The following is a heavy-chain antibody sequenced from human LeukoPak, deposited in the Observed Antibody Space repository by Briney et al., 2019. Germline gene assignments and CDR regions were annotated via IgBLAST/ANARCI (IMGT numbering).Heavy chain of an antibody. Sequence: SETLSLTCAVYGGSFSGYYWSWIRQPPGKGLEWIGEINHSGSTNYNPSLKSRVTISVDTSENQFSLKLSSVTAADTAVYYCARCGYSYGSGIRFWFDPWGQGTLVTVSS. D-gene: IGHD5-18*01. CDR2: INHSGST. CDR1: GGSFSGYY. V-gene: IGHV4-34*01. CDR3: ARCGYSYGSGIRFWFDP. J-gene: IGHJ5*02.